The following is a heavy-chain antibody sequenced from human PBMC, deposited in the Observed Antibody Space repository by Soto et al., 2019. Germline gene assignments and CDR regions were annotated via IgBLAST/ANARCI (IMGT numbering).Heavy chain of an antibody. D-gene: IGHD2-21*01. Sequence: ASVKVSCKASGYTFTGYYMHWVRQAPGQGLEWMGWINPNSGGTNYAQKFQGRVTMTRDTSISTAYMELSRLRSDDTAVYYCARPRSRRDCYNSPHEAFDIWGQGTMVTV. CDR3: ARPRSRRDCYNSPHEAFDI. CDR2: INPNSGGT. J-gene: IGHJ3*02. V-gene: IGHV1-2*02. CDR1: GYTFTGYY.